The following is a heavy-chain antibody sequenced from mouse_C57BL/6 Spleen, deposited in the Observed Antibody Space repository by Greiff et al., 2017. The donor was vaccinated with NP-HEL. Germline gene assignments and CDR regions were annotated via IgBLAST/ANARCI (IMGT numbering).Heavy chain of an antibody. CDR2: ISSGSSTI. D-gene: IGHD2-3*01. CDR1: GFTFSDYG. Sequence: EVKLMESGGGLVKPGGSLKLSCAASGFTFSDYGMHWVRQAPEKGLEWVAYISSGSSTIYYADTVKGRFTISRDNAKHTLFLQMTSLRSEDTAMYYCAREVDGYYYFDYWGQGTTLTVSS. CDR3: AREVDGYYYFDY. J-gene: IGHJ2*01. V-gene: IGHV5-17*01.